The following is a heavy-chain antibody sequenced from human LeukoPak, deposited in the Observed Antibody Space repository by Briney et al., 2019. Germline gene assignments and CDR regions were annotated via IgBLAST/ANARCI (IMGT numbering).Heavy chain of an antibody. CDR1: GGSFSGYY. Sequence: SETLSLTYAVYGGSFSGYYWSWIRQPPGKGLEWIGEINHSGSTNYNPSLKSRVTISVDTSKNQFSLKLSSVTAADTAVYYCARGQRLHYDSSGYKALSYWGQGTLVTVSS. D-gene: IGHD3-22*01. CDR2: INHSGST. J-gene: IGHJ4*02. V-gene: IGHV4-34*01. CDR3: ARGQRLHYDSSGYKALSY.